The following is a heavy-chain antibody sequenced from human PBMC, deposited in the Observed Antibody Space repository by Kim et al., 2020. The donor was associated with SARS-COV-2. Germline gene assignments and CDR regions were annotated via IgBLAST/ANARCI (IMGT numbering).Heavy chain of an antibody. D-gene: IGHD6-25*01. Sequence: SETLSLTCTVSGGSVSSGSYYWSWIRQPPGKGLEWIGYIYYSGSTNYNPSLKSRVTISVDTSKNQFSLKLSSVTAADTAVYYCARDEVGGRSAFDIWGQGTMVTVSS. CDR1: GGSVSSGSYY. J-gene: IGHJ3*02. CDR2: IYYSGST. V-gene: IGHV4-61*01. CDR3: ARDEVGGRSAFDI.